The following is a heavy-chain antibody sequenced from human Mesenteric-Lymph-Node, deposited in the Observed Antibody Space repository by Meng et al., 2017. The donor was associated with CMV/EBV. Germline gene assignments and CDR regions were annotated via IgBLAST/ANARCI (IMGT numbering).Heavy chain of an antibody. V-gene: IGHV4-39*07. J-gene: IGHJ4*02. CDR1: SISSSSYY. D-gene: IGHD2-21*01. CDR2: IYYSGST. Sequence: SISSSSYYWGWIRQPPGKGLEWIGSIYYSGSTYYNPSLKSRVTISVDTSKNQFSLKLSSVTAADTAVYYCARGTFCGGDCYLDYFDYWGQGTLVTVSS. CDR3: ARGTFCGGDCYLDYFDY.